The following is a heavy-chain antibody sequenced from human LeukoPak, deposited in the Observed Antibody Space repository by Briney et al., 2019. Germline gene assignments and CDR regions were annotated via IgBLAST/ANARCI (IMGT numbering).Heavy chain of an antibody. CDR3: ATLRPPDIVVVPAAISAPPNWFDP. Sequence: GASVKVSCKVSGYTFTDYYMHWVQQAPGKGLEWVGLVDPEDGETIYAEKFQGRVTITADTSTDTAYMELSSLRSEDTAVYYCATLRPPDIVVVPAAISAPPNWFDPWGQGTLVTVSS. D-gene: IGHD2-2*01. V-gene: IGHV1-69-2*01. J-gene: IGHJ5*02. CDR2: VDPEDGET. CDR1: GYTFTDYY.